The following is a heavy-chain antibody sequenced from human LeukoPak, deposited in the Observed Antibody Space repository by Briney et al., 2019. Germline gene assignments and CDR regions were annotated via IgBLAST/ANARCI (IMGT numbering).Heavy chain of an antibody. CDR1: GYTFTNYA. Sequence: ASVKVSCKASGYTFTNYAIHWVRQAPGQRLKCMGWINAGNGNTEYSQKFQGRVTITRDTSATAAYMELSSLISEDTAVYYCAREGSFRGRFFGYWGQGTLVTVSS. V-gene: IGHV1-3*01. CDR3: AREGSFRGRFFGY. D-gene: IGHD3-10*01. CDR2: INAGNGNT. J-gene: IGHJ4*02.